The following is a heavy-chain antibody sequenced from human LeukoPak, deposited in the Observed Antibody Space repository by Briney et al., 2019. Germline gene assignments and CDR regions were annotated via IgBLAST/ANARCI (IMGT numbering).Heavy chain of an antibody. D-gene: IGHD3-22*01. CDR3: ASPRSGYRYTFDY. J-gene: IGHJ4*02. Sequence: SETLTLSCAVSAASISNYYWSWIRQAPGKGLEWIGYISTSGSTNYNPSLKSRVSISLDTSKNRFSLNLNFVTAADTAVYYCASPRSGYRYTFDYWGQGALVTVSS. V-gene: IGHV4-4*09. CDR1: AASISNYY. CDR2: ISTSGST.